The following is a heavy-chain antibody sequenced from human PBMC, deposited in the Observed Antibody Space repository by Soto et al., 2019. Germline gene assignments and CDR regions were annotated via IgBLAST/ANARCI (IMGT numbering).Heavy chain of an antibody. CDR1: GFTALSYA. V-gene: IGHV1-18*04. Sequence: GASVKGSCKASGFTALSYAFRWVRQAPGQGPEWLGWLNGGVDGTSYSQRLQGRVTMTRDTSTSTVYMEVRSLRSDDTAVYYCARGDYGSGLDPWGQGTLVTVSS. CDR2: LNGGVDGT. CDR3: ARGDYGSGLDP. J-gene: IGHJ5*02. D-gene: IGHD3-10*01.